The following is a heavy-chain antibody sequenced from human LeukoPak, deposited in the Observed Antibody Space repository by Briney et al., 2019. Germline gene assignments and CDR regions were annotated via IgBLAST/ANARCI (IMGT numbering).Heavy chain of an antibody. CDR3: ARVGPQWLAYFYYYIDV. Sequence: ASVKVSCKASGYTFTNYGISWVRQAPGQGLEWIGLISAYNGHTNYAQKLQGRVTMTTDTSTSKAYMELRSLRSDDTAVYYCARVGPQWLAYFYYYIDVWGKGTTVTISS. D-gene: IGHD6-19*01. CDR2: ISAYNGHT. CDR1: GYTFTNYG. J-gene: IGHJ6*03. V-gene: IGHV1-18*01.